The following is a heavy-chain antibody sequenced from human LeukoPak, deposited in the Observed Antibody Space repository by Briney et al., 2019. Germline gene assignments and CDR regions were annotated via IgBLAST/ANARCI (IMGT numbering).Heavy chain of an antibody. V-gene: IGHV1-46*01. D-gene: IGHD3-10*01. Sequence: ASVKVSCKAFGYTFSSYYMHWVRQAPGQGLEWMGIINPTGGGNKRYAQKFQGRVTMTSDTSASTVYMVLSSLRSEDTAVYYCARDGRYYGSGNYYGMDVWGKGTTVTVS. CDR2: INPTGGGNK. CDR3: ARDGRYYGSGNYYGMDV. CDR1: GYTFSSYY. J-gene: IGHJ6*04.